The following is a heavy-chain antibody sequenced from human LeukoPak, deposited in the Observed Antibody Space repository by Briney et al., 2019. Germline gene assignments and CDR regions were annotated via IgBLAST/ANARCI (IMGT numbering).Heavy chain of an antibody. D-gene: IGHD1-26*01. CDR1: GGSISSSSYY. Sequence: PSETLSLTCTVPGGSISSSSYYWGWIRQPPGKGLEWIGYIYYSGSTNYNPSLKSRVTISVDTSKNQFSLKLSSVTAADTAVYYCARDRSIVGAPGDFYYYYGMDIWGQGTTVTVSS. CDR2: IYYSGST. J-gene: IGHJ6*02. CDR3: ARDRSIVGAPGDFYYYYGMDI. V-gene: IGHV4-61*01.